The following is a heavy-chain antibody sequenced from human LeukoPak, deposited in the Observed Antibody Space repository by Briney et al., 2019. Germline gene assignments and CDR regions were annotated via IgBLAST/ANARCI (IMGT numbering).Heavy chain of an antibody. J-gene: IGHJ3*02. D-gene: IGHD3-22*01. CDR3: ARRGSGYYDSREAFDI. CDR2: INPNSGGT. CDR1: GYTFIAYY. V-gene: IGHV1-2*06. Sequence: ASVTVSCKASGYTFIAYYIYWMRQAPGQGLERVGRINPNSGGTNYAQNFQDRVTLTRDTSITTAYMELNRLISDDTAVYYCARRGSGYYDSREAFDIWGQGTMVAVSS.